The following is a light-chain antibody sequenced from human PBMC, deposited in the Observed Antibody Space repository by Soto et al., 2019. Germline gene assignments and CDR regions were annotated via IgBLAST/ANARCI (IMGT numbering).Light chain of an antibody. V-gene: IGKV1-39*01. CDR1: QRITSY. CDR2: AAS. Sequence: DLQMTQSPSSLSASVGDRVTITCRASQRITSYLNWYQQKPGKAPKLLIYAASSLQSGVPSRFSGSGSGTEFTLTITSLQPEDFAIYYCQHTYSTPYTFGQGTKLEIK. J-gene: IGKJ2*01. CDR3: QHTYSTPYT.